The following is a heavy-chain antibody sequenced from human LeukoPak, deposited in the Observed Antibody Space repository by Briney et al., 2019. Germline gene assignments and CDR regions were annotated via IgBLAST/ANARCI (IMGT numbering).Heavy chain of an antibody. CDR3: AKAPVTTCSGAYCYPFDY. CDR2: ISGSGGST. CDR1: GFTFSSYA. J-gene: IGHJ4*02. V-gene: IGHV3-23*01. Sequence: GGSLRLSCAASGFTFSSYAMSWVRQAPGKGLEWVSAISGSGGSTYYADSVKGRFTISRDSSKNTLYLQMNRLRAEDAAVYYCAKAPVTTCSGAYCYPFDYWGQGTLVTVSS. D-gene: IGHD2-21*01.